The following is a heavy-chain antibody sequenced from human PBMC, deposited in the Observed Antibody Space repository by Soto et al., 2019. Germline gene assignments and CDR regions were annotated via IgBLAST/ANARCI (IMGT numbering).Heavy chain of an antibody. CDR2: IYYDGSV. D-gene: IGHD6-19*01. V-gene: IGHV4-39*01. Sequence: SETLSLTCTVSGGAIRNSIYYWGWIRQPPGKGLEWIGTIYYDGSVAYSPSLKSRVTLSVDTSRNHFSVKINSVTAADTAVYFCARHRIAVAGPLDYWGQGTLVTVSS. J-gene: IGHJ4*02. CDR1: GGAIRNSIYY. CDR3: ARHRIAVAGPLDY.